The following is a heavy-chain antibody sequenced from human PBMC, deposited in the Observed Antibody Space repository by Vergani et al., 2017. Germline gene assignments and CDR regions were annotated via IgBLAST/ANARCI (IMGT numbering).Heavy chain of an antibody. V-gene: IGHV1-3*01. CDR3: ARGGVLMVYAICGMDV. D-gene: IGHD2-8*01. CDR1: GYTFTSYA. J-gene: IGHJ6*02. CDR2: INAGNGNT. Sequence: QVQLAQSGAELKKPGASVKVSCKASGYTFTSYAMHWVRQAPGQRLEWMGWINAGNGNTKYSQKFQGRVTITRDTSASTAYMELSSLRSEDTAVYYCARGGVLMVYAICGMDVWGQGTTVTVSS.